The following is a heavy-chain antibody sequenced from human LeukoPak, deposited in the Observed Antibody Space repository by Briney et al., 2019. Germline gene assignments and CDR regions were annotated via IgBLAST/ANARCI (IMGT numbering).Heavy chain of an antibody. V-gene: IGHV4-59*08. CDR1: GGSISSYY. Sequence: SETLSLTCTVSGGSISSYYWIWIRQPPGKGLEWIGYIYYIGSPNYNPSLTSRVTISVDPSKNQVSLKLRFVTAADTAVYYCARFAVDSLMVFDYWGQGTLVTVSS. D-gene: IGHD5-12*01. CDR2: IYYIGSP. J-gene: IGHJ4*02. CDR3: ARFAVDSLMVFDY.